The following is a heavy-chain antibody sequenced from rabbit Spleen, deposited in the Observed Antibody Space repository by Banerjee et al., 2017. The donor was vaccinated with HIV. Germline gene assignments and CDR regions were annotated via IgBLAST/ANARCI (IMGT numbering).Heavy chain of an antibody. V-gene: IGHV1S40*01. Sequence: GASLTLTCKASGFSFSDRDVMCWVRQAPGKGLEWIACINTATGKAVYATWAKGRFTISRTSSTTVTLQMTSLTAADTATYFCTRDTGSSFSSYGMDLWGQGTLVTVS. D-gene: IGHD8-1*01. J-gene: IGHJ6*01. CDR2: INTATGKA. CDR1: GFSFSDRDV. CDR3: TRDTGSSFSSYGMDL.